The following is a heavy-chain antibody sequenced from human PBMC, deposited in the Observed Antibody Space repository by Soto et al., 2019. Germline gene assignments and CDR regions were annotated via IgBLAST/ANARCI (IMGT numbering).Heavy chain of an antibody. V-gene: IGHV3-23*01. J-gene: IGHJ4*02. D-gene: IGHD3-22*01. CDR1: GFTFSSYA. Sequence: EVQLLESGGGLVQPGGSLRLSCAASGFTFSSYAMSWVRQAPGKGLEWVSAISGSGGSTYYADSVKGRFTISRDNSKNTLYLQMNSLRAEDTAVYYCAKGTYYYDSSGYYPFYYFDYWGQGTLVTVSS. CDR2: ISGSGGST. CDR3: AKGTYYYDSSGYYPFYYFDY.